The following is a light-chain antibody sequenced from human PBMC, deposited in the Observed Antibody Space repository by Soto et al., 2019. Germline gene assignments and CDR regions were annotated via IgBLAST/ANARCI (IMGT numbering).Light chain of an antibody. CDR3: SSYRSIGTLV. J-gene: IGLJ1*01. V-gene: IGLV2-14*01. CDR1: SRDIGGYTS. CDR2: EVS. Sequence: SALTQPVAVSGSPRQSISICCTGSSRDIGGYTSLSWYQQHPAKAPKVMIYEVSNRPSGVSTRFSGSKSGNTASLTISGLQAEDEADYYCSSYRSIGTLVFGTGTKVTVL.